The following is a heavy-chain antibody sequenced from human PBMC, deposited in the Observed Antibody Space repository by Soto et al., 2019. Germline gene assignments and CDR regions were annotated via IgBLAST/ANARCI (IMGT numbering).Heavy chain of an antibody. J-gene: IGHJ4*02. D-gene: IGHD3-10*01. CDR3: ARVGPWWFGELFRPD. CDR1: GFTFSNYA. Sequence: GGSLRLSCAASGFTFSNYAMSWVRQAPGKGLEWVSLVSATAGTTYYTDSVKGRFTISRDNSRNTLYLQMNSLRAEDTAVYYCARVGPWWFGELFRPDWGQGTLVTVSS. V-gene: IGHV3-23*01. CDR2: VSATAGTT.